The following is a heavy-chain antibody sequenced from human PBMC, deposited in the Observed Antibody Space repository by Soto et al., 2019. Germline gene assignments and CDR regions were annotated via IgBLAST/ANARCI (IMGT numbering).Heavy chain of an antibody. CDR2: IYYSGSN. D-gene: IGHD3-10*01. V-gene: IGHV4-59*08. Sequence: TLSLTCTVSGGSISSYYWSWIRQPPGKGLEWIGYIYYSGSNNYNPSLKSRVTISVDTSKNQFSLKLSSVTAADTAMYYCARLNYYGAGSSNYDYWGQGTLVTVSS. CDR3: ARLNYYGAGSSNYDY. J-gene: IGHJ4*02. CDR1: GGSISSYY.